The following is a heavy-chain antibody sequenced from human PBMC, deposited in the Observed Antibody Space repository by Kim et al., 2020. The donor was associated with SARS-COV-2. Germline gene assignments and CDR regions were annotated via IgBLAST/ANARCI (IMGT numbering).Heavy chain of an antibody. V-gene: IGHV4-4*07. CDR1: GGSISSYY. CDR2: LYTGGST. CDR3: VRQGSGAWPLYYGMDV. Sequence: SETLSLTCTVSGGSISSYYWSWIRQPAGKGLEWIGRLYTGGSTNYNPSLKSRVTMSLDTSKNQFSLKLSSVTAADTAVYYCVRQGSGAWPLYYGMDVWGQGTTVTVSS. J-gene: IGHJ6*02.